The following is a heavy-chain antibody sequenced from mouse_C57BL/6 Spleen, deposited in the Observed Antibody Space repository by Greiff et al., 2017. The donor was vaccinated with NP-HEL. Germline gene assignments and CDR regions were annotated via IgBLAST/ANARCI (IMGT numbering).Heavy chain of an antibody. J-gene: IGHJ2*01. CDR3: ARPSYYYGSLDY. CDR1: GFSLTSYG. CDR2: IWSGGST. V-gene: IGHV2-2*01. D-gene: IGHD1-1*01. Sequence: QVQLQQSGPGLVQPSQSLSITCTVSGFSLTSYGVHWVRQSPGKGLEWLGVIWSGGSTDYNAAFISRLSISKDNSKSQVFFKMNSLQADDTAIYYCARPSYYYGSLDYWGQGTTLTVSS.